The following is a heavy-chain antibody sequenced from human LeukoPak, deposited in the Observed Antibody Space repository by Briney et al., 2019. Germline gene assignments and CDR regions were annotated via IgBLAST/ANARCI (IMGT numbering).Heavy chain of an antibody. J-gene: IGHJ4*02. Sequence: SETLSLTCTVSGGFISSYYWSWIRQPPGKGLEWIGYIYYSGSTNYNPSLKSRVTISVDTSKNQFSLKLSSVTAADTAVYYCARQTYYYGSGSYYYFDYWGQGTLVTVSS. D-gene: IGHD3-10*01. CDR3: ARQTYYYGSGSYYYFDY. V-gene: IGHV4-59*08. CDR2: IYYSGST. CDR1: GGFISSYY.